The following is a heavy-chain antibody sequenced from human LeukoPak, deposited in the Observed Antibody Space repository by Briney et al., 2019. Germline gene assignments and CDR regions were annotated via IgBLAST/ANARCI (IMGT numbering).Heavy chain of an antibody. V-gene: IGHV4-30-2*01. CDR2: IYHSGST. D-gene: IGHD3-22*01. CDR1: GGSISSGGYS. J-gene: IGHJ4*02. Sequence: SQTLSLTCAVSGGSISSGGYSWSWIRHPPGKGLEWIGYIYHSGSTYYNPSLKSRVTISVDRSKNQFSLKLSSVTAADTAVHYCAIALYNSSGYYYAHWGQGTLVTVSS. CDR3: AIALYNSSGYYYAH.